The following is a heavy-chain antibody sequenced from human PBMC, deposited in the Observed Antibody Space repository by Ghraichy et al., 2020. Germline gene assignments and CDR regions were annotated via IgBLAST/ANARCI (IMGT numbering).Heavy chain of an antibody. V-gene: IGHV3-66*01. Sequence: GESLNISCAASGFTVSSTYMTWVRQAPGKGLEWVSIIYSGGSTYYADSLRGRFTISRDNSKNTLYLQMNSLRAEDTAVYYCARDGQYPLSLANFFGLDVWGQGTTVTVSS. J-gene: IGHJ6*02. CDR3: ARDGQYPLSLANFFGLDV. CDR2: IYSGGST. D-gene: IGHD2/OR15-2a*01. CDR1: GFTVSSTY.